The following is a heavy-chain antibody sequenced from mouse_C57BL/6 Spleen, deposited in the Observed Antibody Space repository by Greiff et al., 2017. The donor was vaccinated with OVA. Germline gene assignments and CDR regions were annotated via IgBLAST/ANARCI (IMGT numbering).Heavy chain of an antibody. CDR2: INPNNGGT. CDR1: GYTFTDYY. J-gene: IGHJ2*01. CDR3: LRRDFDY. V-gene: IGHV1-26*01. Sequence: EVQLQQSGPELVKPGASVKISCKASGYTFTDYYMNWVKQSHGKSLEWIGDINPNNGGTSYNQKFKGKATLTVDKSSSTAYMELRSLTSEDSAVYFCLRRDFDYWGQGTTLTVSS. D-gene: IGHD2-12*01.